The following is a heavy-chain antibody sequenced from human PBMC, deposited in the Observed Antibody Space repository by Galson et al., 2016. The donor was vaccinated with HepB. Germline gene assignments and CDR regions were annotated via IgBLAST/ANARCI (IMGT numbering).Heavy chain of an antibody. V-gene: IGHV3-74*01. D-gene: IGHD2-21*02. J-gene: IGHJ4*02. CDR3: GRASYCGRGCYYHFDS. CDR1: GFIFTAYW. CDR2: INTDGSNT. Sequence: SLRLSCAASGFIFTAYWMYWVRQVPGKGLVWVSRINTDGSNTRYADSVKGRFTISRDNIKSTLYLEMNSLRAEDTAVYHCGRASYCGRGCYYHFDSWGQGTLVTVSS.